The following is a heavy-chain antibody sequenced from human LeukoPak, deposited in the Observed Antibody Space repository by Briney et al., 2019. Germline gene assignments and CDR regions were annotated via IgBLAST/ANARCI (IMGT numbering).Heavy chain of an antibody. D-gene: IGHD4-17*01. CDR2: INPNSGGT. V-gene: IGHV1-2*06. Sequence: ASVKVSCKASGYTFTGYYMHWVRQAPGQGLEWMGRINPNSGGTNYAQKFQGRVTMTRDTSISTAYMELSRLRSDDTAVYYCARDYGDYPYYYYYGMDVWGQGTTVTVSS. J-gene: IGHJ6*02. CDR3: ARDYGDYPYYYYYGMDV. CDR1: GYTFTGYY.